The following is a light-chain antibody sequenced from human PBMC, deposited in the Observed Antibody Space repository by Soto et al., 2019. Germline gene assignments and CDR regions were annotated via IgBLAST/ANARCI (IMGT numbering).Light chain of an antibody. CDR3: QQYGSSPWT. Sequence: EIVLTQSPGTLSLSPGERATLSCGASQSVSNSYLAWYQQKPGQAPRLLIYGASSRATGIPDRFSGSGSGTDFTLTISRLEPEDFAVYYCQQYGSSPWTFGQGTKVDI. CDR2: GAS. J-gene: IGKJ1*01. CDR1: QSVSNSY. V-gene: IGKV3-20*01.